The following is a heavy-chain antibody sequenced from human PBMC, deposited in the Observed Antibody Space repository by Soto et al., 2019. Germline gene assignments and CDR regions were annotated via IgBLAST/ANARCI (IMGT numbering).Heavy chain of an antibody. CDR3: ARDHGYSSGWFWFDP. D-gene: IGHD6-19*01. V-gene: IGHV4-31*03. J-gene: IGHJ5*02. CDR1: GGSISSGGYY. Sequence: SETLSLTCPVSGGSISSGGYYWSWIRQHPGKGLEWIGYIYYSGSTYYNPSLKSRVTISVDTSKNQFSLKLSSVTAADTAVYYCARDHGYSSGWFWFDPWGQGTLVTVSS. CDR2: IYYSGST.